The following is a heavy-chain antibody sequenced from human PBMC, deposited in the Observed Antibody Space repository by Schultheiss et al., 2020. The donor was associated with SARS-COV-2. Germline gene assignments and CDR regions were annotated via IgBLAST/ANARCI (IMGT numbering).Heavy chain of an antibody. Sequence: GGSLRLSCAASGFTFSSYAMHWVRQAPGKGLEWVGRIKSKTDGGTTDYAAPVKGRFTISRDDSKNTLYLQMNSLKTEDTAVYYCTTYSSGWYGKNYYYYMDVWGKGTTVTVSS. CDR1: GFTFSSYA. CDR3: TTYSSGWYGKNYYYYMDV. CDR2: IKSKTDGGTT. D-gene: IGHD6-19*01. J-gene: IGHJ6*03. V-gene: IGHV3-15*01.